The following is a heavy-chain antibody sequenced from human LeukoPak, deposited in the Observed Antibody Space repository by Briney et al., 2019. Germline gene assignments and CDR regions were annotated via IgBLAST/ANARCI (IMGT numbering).Heavy chain of an antibody. CDR3: AREVHPAAAVDY. J-gene: IGHJ4*02. CDR2: IKQDGSEK. Sequence: PGGSLRLSCAASGFTFSSYWMSWVRQAPGKGLEWVANIKQDGSEKYYVDSVKGRFTISRDNGKNSVYLQMSSLRAEDTAVYYCAREVHPAAAVDYWGQGTLVTVSS. D-gene: IGHD6-13*01. V-gene: IGHV3-7*01. CDR1: GFTFSSYW.